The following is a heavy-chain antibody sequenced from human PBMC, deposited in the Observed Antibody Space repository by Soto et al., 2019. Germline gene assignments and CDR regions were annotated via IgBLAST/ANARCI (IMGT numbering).Heavy chain of an antibody. CDR3: ARSRWKWELDNFAY. CDR2: ITGGGGT. J-gene: IGHJ4*02. D-gene: IGHD1-26*01. CDR1: GFTFNVYA. V-gene: IGHV3-23*01. Sequence: EVELLESGGGLVQPGGSLRLSCAASGFTFNVYAMNWVRQAPGKGLEWVSGITGGGGTNSGDSVRGRFTISRDSPRNTLYLQMDSLRADDTAVYYCARSRWKWELDNFAYWGQGTLVTVSS.